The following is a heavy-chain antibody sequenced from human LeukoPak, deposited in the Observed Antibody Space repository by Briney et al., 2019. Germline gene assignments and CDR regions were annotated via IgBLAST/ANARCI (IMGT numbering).Heavy chain of an antibody. CDR1: GFTFSSYG. CDR2: ISYDGSNE. J-gene: IGHJ5*02. Sequence: RTGGSLRLSCAASGFTFSSYGMHWVRQAPGKGLEWVAVISYDGSNEYYADSVKGRFTISRDNSKNTLYLQMNSLRAEDTAVYYCAREIGYYGSGSYDGFDPWGQGTLVTVSS. V-gene: IGHV3-30*03. CDR3: AREIGYYGSGSYDGFDP. D-gene: IGHD3-10*01.